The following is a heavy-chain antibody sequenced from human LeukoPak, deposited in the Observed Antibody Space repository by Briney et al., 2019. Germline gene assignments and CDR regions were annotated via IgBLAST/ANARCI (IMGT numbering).Heavy chain of an antibody. CDR2: IRYDGSNK. CDR3: AKEGFYDSSGYYWGPFDY. Sequence: GGSLRLSCAASGFTFSSYGMHWVRQAPGKGLEGVAFIRYDGSNKYYADSVKGRFTISRDNSKNTLYLQMNSLRAEDTAVYYCAKEGFYDSSGYYWGPFDYWGQGTLVTVSS. D-gene: IGHD3-22*01. V-gene: IGHV3-30*02. CDR1: GFTFSSYG. J-gene: IGHJ4*02.